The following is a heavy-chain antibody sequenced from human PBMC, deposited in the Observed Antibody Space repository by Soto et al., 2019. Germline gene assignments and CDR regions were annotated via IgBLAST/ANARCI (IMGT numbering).Heavy chain of an antibody. Sequence: QVQLVQSGAEVKKPGASVKVSCKASGYTFTGYYMHWVRQAPGQGLEWMGWINPNSGGTNYAQKCRGWVDRTRDTCISTAYRELSRLRSDDTAGYYCARGYGTMVRGVGGMDVWGQGTTVTVSS. V-gene: IGHV1-2*04. D-gene: IGHD3-10*01. CDR3: ARGYGTMVRGVGGMDV. CDR2: INPNSGGT. CDR1: GYTFTGYY. J-gene: IGHJ6*02.